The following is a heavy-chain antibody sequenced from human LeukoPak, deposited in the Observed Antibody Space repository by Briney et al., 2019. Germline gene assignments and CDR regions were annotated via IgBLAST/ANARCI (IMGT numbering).Heavy chain of an antibody. V-gene: IGHV3-11*01. CDR2: ISSSGTTI. CDR1: GFTFSDYY. J-gene: IGHJ4*02. Sequence: PGGSLRLSCAASGFTFSDYYMSWIRQPPGKGLEWVSYISSSGTTIYYADSVRGRFSVSRDNAKNSLYLQMDSLSAEDTAVYYCASLRGVNRWGQGTLVTVSS. CDR3: ASLRGVNR. D-gene: IGHD3-10*01.